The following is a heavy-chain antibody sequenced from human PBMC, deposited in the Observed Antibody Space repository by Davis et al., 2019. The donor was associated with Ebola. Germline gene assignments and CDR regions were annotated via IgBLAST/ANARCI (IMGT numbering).Heavy chain of an antibody. J-gene: IGHJ6*02. CDR1: GGSISSYY. CDR3: AKAVRSGWYIGGVDV. D-gene: IGHD6-19*01. V-gene: IGHV4-59*01. Sequence: SETLSLTCTVPGGSISSYYWSWIRQPPGKGLEWIGYIFHSGTTDYNPSLKGRVTISVDPSKNEYSLRLSSVTAADTAVYYCAKAVRSGWYIGGVDVWGQGTTVTVSS. CDR2: IFHSGTT.